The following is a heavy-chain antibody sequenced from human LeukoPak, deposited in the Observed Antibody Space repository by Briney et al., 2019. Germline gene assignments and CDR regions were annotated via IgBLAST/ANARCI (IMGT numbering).Heavy chain of an antibody. CDR3: ARSNSYGYVRTMDV. V-gene: IGHV3-48*04. D-gene: IGHD5-18*01. J-gene: IGHJ6*02. CDR1: GFTFSSCA. CDR2: ITTSGSTI. Sequence: GGSLRLSCAASGFTFSSCAMSWVRQAPGKGLEWVSYITTSGSTIYYIDSVKGRFTISRDNAKNSLYLQMNSLRAEDTAVYYCARSNSYGYVRTMDVWGQGTTVTVSS.